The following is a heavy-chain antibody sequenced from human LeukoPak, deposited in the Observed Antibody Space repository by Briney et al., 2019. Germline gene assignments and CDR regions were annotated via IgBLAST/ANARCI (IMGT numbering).Heavy chain of an antibody. D-gene: IGHD2/OR15-2a*01. J-gene: IGHJ5*02. CDR1: GYTFTGYY. CDR3: ARKSAGFLTA. V-gene: IGHV1-46*01. CDR2: INPSGGST. Sequence: GASVKVSCKASGYTFTGYYLHWVRQAPGQGLDWLGKINPSGGSTIYAQKFQGRVTMTRDTSTSTVYMELSSLRSDDTAVYYCARKSAGFLTAWGQGTLVTVSS.